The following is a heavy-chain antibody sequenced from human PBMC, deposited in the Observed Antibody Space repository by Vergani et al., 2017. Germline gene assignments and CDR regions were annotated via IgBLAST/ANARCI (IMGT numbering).Heavy chain of an antibody. CDR1: GGSISSYY. CDR2: IYYSGST. D-gene: IGHD6-19*01. J-gene: IGHJ6*02. Sequence: QVQLQESGPGLVKPSETLSLTCTVSGGSISSYYWSWIRQHPGKGLEWIGYIYYSGSTYYNPSLKSRVTISVDTSKNQFSLKLSSVTAADTAVYYCARDLIGVAVAGTSRYYYGMDVWGQGTTVTVSS. V-gene: IGHV4-59*06. CDR3: ARDLIGVAVAGTSRYYYGMDV.